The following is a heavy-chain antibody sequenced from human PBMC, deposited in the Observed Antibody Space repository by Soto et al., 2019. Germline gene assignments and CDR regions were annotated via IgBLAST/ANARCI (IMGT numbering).Heavy chain of an antibody. D-gene: IGHD2-21*02. CDR2: IIPIFGTA. Sequence: QVQLVQSGAEVKKPGSSVKVSCKASGGTFSSYAISWVRQAPGQGLEWMGGIIPIFGTANYAQKFQGRFTITADESTSTAYMELSSLRSEDTAVYYSARPYCAGDCYYYYYYGMDVWGQGTTVTVSS. CDR1: GGTFSSYA. V-gene: IGHV1-69*01. J-gene: IGHJ6*02. CDR3: ARPYCAGDCYYYYYYGMDV.